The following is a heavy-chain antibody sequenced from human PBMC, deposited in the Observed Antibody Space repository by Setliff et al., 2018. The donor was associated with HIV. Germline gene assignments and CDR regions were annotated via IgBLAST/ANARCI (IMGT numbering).Heavy chain of an antibody. CDR3: ARAYRPRALDI. J-gene: IGHJ3*02. D-gene: IGHD1-26*01. CDR2: INPNSGDT. CDR1: GYTFTVSY. Sequence: ASVKVSCKASGYTFTVSYLHWVRQAPGQGLEWMGWINPNSGDTNYAQKFQGRVTMTRDTSISTAYMELSRLRSDDTAMYYCARAYRPRALDIWGQGTMVT. V-gene: IGHV1-2*02.